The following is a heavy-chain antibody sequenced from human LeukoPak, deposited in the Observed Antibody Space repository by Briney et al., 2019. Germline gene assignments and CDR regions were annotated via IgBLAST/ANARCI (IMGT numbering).Heavy chain of an antibody. CDR2: ISYDGNDK. CDR1: GLTLSSYA. D-gene: IGHD3-10*01. Sequence: GGSLRLSCVASGLTLSSYAMHWVRQAPGKGLEWVAVISYDGNDKKYADSVKGRFTISRDNSKNTLYLHMDSLRAADTAMYYCARDNTSGESIYYYQYNGMDVWGQGTTVTVSS. CDR3: ARDNTSGESIYYYQYNGMDV. V-gene: IGHV3-30*04. J-gene: IGHJ6*02.